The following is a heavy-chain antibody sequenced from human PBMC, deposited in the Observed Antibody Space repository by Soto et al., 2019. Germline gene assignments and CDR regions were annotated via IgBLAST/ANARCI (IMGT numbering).Heavy chain of an antibody. CDR1: GDSVSSNSAA. J-gene: IGHJ6*02. D-gene: IGHD1-1*01. Sequence: SQTLSLTCAISGDSVSSNSAAWNWIRQSPSRGLEWLGRTYYRSKWYNDYAVSVKSRITINPDTSKNQFSLQLNSVTPEDTAVYLCAREAWNTNYYYYGMDVWGQGTTVTVSS. CDR2: TYYRSKWYN. CDR3: AREAWNTNYYYYGMDV. V-gene: IGHV6-1*01.